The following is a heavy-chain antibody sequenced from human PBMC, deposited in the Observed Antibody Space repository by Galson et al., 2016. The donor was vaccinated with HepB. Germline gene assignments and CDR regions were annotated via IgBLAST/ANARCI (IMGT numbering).Heavy chain of an antibody. J-gene: IGHJ4*02. CDR2: IYYTGST. D-gene: IGHD1-26*01. Sequence: HPRKGLEWIGYIYYTGSTYYNPSLKSRITMSVDTSKNQFSLKLNSVTAADTAVYYCARGPSVGATGVDYWGQGALVTVSS. CDR3: ARGPSVGATGVDY. V-gene: IGHV4-31*02.